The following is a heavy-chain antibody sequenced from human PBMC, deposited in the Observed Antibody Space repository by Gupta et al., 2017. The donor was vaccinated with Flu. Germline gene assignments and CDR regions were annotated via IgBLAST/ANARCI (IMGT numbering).Heavy chain of an antibody. V-gene: IGHV5-51*01. CDR3: ASGPEPEGLFDY. D-gene: IGHD1-14*01. Sequence: IYPGDSDTRYSPSFQGQVTISADKSISTAYLQWSSLKASDTAMYYCASGPEPEGLFDYWGQGTLVTVSS. J-gene: IGHJ4*02. CDR2: IYPGDSDT.